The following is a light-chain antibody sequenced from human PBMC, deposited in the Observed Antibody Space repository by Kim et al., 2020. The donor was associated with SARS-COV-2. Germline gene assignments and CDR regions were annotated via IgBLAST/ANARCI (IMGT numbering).Light chain of an antibody. CDR1: SSNIGRNT. V-gene: IGLV1-44*01. Sequence: GQRITISCSGSSSNIGRNTVNCYQHLPGTAPKLLLYSNNQRPSGVPDRVSGSKSGTSASLDISGLQSDDEADYYCSAWDGSLNGWVFGGGTQLTVL. J-gene: IGLJ3*02. CDR3: SAWDGSLNGWV. CDR2: SNN.